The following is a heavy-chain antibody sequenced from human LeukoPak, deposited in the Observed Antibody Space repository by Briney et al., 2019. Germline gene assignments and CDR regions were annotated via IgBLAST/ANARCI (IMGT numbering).Heavy chain of an antibody. CDR2: INPNGGMT. CDR3: ARDFSRAELHSFEGDY. CDR1: GYTFTGYY. Sequence: ASVKVSCKASGYTFTGYYMYWVRQAPGQGLEWMGIINPNGGMTAYAQKFRGRVIMTRETSTNTVYMELSSLTSEDTAVYYCARDFSRAELHSFEGDYWGQGTLVTVSS. D-gene: IGHD3-3*02. V-gene: IGHV1-46*01. J-gene: IGHJ4*02.